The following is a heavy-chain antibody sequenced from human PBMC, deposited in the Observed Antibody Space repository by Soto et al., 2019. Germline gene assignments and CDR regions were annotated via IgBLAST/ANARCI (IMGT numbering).Heavy chain of an antibody. J-gene: IGHJ5*02. D-gene: IGHD3-22*01. Sequence: SETLSLTCTVSGGSISSYYWSWIRQPPGKGLEWIGYIYYSGSTNYNPSLKSRVTISVDTSKNQFSLKLSSVTAADTAVYYCARGGYYGSSGYSGHWFDPWGQGTLVTVSS. CDR1: GGSISSYY. CDR2: IYYSGST. CDR3: ARGGYYGSSGYSGHWFDP. V-gene: IGHV4-59*01.